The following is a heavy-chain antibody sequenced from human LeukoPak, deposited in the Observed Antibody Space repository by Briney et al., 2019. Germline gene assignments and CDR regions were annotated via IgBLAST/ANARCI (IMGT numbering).Heavy chain of an antibody. Sequence: SETLSLTCAVYGGSFSGYYWSWIRQPPGKGLEWTGEINHSGSTNYNPSLKSRVTISVDTSQTQLSLKLISVSAADTAVYYCARVFYLGYYYDSSGIDYWGQGTLVTVSS. V-gene: IGHV4-34*01. J-gene: IGHJ4*02. D-gene: IGHD3-22*01. CDR3: ARVFYLGYYYDSSGIDY. CDR1: GGSFSGYY. CDR2: INHSGST.